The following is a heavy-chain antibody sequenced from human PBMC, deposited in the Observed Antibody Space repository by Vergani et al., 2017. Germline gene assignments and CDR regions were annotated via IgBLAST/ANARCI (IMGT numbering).Heavy chain of an antibody. V-gene: IGHV3-9*02. Sequence: EVQLEESGGGLVLPGRSLRLSCVDSGFTSAGYAMHWVRQAPGKGLEWVSGISWNSNSIGYADSVKGRITISRNNAKNSLYLQMNSLIAEDTAFYYCAKDLGTSSGGGWFDPWGQGTLVTVSS. CDR2: ISWNSNSI. J-gene: IGHJ5*02. CDR3: AKDLGTSSGGGWFDP. D-gene: IGHD6-6*01. CDR1: GFTSAGYA.